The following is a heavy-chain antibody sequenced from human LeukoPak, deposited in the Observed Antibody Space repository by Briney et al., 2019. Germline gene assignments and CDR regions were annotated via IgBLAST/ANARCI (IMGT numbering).Heavy chain of an antibody. CDR1: GGSFSGYY. CDR3: ARATGYYYYGMDV. V-gene: IGHV4-34*01. CDR2: INHSGST. J-gene: IGHJ6*02. D-gene: IGHD2-8*02. Sequence: PSETLSLTCAVYGGSFSGYYWSWIRQPPGKGLEWIGEINHSGSTNYNPSLKSRVTISVDTSKNQFSLKLSSVTAADTAVYYCARATGYYYYGMDVWAKGPRSPSP.